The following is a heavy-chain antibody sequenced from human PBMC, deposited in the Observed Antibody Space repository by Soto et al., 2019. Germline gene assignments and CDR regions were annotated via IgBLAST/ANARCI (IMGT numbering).Heavy chain of an antibody. V-gene: IGHV3-23*01. CDR1: GFTFSSYA. Sequence: GGSLRLSCAASGFTFSSYAMSWVRQAPGKGLEWVSAISGSGGSTYYADSVKGRFTISRDNSKNTLYLQMNSLRAEDTAVYYCAKDSAKVQTAPWIWFGEGGLVWGQGTMVTVSS. CDR2: ISGSGGST. CDR3: AKDSAKVQTAPWIWFGEGGLV. D-gene: IGHD3-10*01. J-gene: IGHJ3*01.